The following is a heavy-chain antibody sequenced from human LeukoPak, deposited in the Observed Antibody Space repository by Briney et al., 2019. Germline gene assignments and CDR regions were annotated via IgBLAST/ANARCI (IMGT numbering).Heavy chain of an antibody. CDR2: ISPSSSTR. Sequence: TGGSLRLSCVASGFAFSRSGMNWVRQAPGKGLEWLSCISPSSSTRHYADSVKGRLIISRDNAKSSLYLQMNSLTEEDTAVYYCARDIPGALTGYCRGFDYWGQGTPVTVSS. CDR1: GFAFSRSG. J-gene: IGHJ4*02. D-gene: IGHD3-9*01. V-gene: IGHV3-48*02. CDR3: ARDIPGALTGYCRGFDY.